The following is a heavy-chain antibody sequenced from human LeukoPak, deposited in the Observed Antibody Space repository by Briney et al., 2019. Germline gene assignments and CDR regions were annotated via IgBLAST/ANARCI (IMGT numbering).Heavy chain of an antibody. CDR1: GGSISSSSYY. CDR3: ASRRGLRFLEWLGNWFDP. J-gene: IGHJ5*02. Sequence: SETLSLTCTVSGGSISSSSYYWGWIRQPPGKGLEWFGGTYYSGSTYYNPSLKSRVTISVDTSKNQFSLKLSSVTAADTAVYYCASRRGLRFLEWLGNWFDPWGQGTLVTVSS. CDR2: TYYSGST. V-gene: IGHV4-39*01. D-gene: IGHD3-3*01.